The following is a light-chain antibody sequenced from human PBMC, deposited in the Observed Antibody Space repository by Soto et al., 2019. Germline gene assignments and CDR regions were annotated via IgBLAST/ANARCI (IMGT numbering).Light chain of an antibody. CDR3: PQYNDWLYS. CDR1: RPVRSN. V-gene: IGKV3-15*01. CDR2: GSS. J-gene: IGKJ2*03. Sequence: EIVMTQSPANMSVSPGERVAVSCRASRPVRSNLAWYQQKPGQPPRLLIYGSSTRATGIPARFSGSGSGTEFTLTVTILQSADIADYCCPQYNDWLYSFGQGTKVDIK.